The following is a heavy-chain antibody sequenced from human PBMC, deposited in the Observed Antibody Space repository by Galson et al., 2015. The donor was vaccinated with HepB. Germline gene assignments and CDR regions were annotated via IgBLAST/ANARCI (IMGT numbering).Heavy chain of an antibody. J-gene: IGHJ4*02. Sequence: SLRLSCAASGFTLTNAWMKWVRQAPGKGLEWVGRLKSKASGGTTDYAAHMKGRFTISRDDSKNTLFLEMNSLKPEDTAAYYCTAFRDTSNYRFDYWGQGTLVTVSS. CDR3: TAFRDTSNYRFDY. CDR1: GFTLTNAW. V-gene: IGHV3-15*07. CDR2: LKSKASGGTT. D-gene: IGHD3-9*01.